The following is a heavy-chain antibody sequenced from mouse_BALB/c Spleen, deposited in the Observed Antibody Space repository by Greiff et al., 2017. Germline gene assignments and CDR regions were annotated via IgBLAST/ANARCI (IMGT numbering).Heavy chain of an antibody. Sequence: DVQLVEPGGGLVKPGGSVKLSCAASGYTFTSYGMHWVRQGPGKGLEWVAYISSGSSSNNYADTVKGQFTISRDNSNNTLYLQMTSLTSEDSAMYYCARGEVRGAMDYWGQGTSVTVSA. CDR2: ISSGSSSN. CDR1: GYTFTSYG. V-gene: IGHV5-17*01. CDR3: ARGEVRGAMDY. D-gene: IGHD2-2*01. J-gene: IGHJ4*01.